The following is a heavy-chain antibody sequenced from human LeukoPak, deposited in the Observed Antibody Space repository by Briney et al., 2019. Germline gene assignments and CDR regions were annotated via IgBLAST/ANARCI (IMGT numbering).Heavy chain of an antibody. CDR2: IIPIFGTA. Sequence: ASVKVSCKASGGTFSSYAISWVRQAPGQGPEWMGRIIPIFGTANYAQKFQGRVTITTDESTSTAYMELSSLRSEDTAVYYCARVGRTGEFYGVIDIWGQGTMVTVSS. CDR1: GGTFSSYA. D-gene: IGHD7-27*01. V-gene: IGHV1-69*05. CDR3: ARVGRTGEFYGVIDI. J-gene: IGHJ3*02.